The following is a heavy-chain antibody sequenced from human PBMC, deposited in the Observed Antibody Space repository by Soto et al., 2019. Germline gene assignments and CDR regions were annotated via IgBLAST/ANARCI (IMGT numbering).Heavy chain of an antibody. J-gene: IGHJ5*02. CDR3: ARDGYSSSFNWFDP. CDR2: IIPIFGTA. CDR1: GGTFSSYA. Sequence: SVKVSCKASGGTFSSYAISWVRQAPGQGLEWMGGIIPIFGTANYAQKFQGRVTITADESTSTAYMELSSLRSEDTAVYYCARDGYSSSFNWFDPWGQGTQVTVSS. D-gene: IGHD6-13*01. V-gene: IGHV1-69*13.